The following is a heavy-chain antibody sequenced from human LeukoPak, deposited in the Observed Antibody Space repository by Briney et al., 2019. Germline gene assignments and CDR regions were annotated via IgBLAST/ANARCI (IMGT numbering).Heavy chain of an antibody. Sequence: PGGSLRLSCAASGFTVSSNYMSWVRQAPGKGLEWVSVIYSGGSTYYADSVKGRFTISRDDSKNTLYLQMNSLRAEDTAVYYCARGVAGASYFDYWGQGTLVTVSS. CDR3: ARGVAGASYFDY. CDR2: IYSGGST. V-gene: IGHV3-53*01. D-gene: IGHD1-26*01. J-gene: IGHJ4*02. CDR1: GFTVSSNY.